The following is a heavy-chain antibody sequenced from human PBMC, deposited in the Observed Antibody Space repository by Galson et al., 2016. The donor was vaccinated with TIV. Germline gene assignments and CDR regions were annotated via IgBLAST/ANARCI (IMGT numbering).Heavy chain of an antibody. CDR1: GYTFSNYG. J-gene: IGHJ4*02. D-gene: IGHD3-10*01. CDR2: ISGYNGHT. CDR3: ATDIPHVLGVDPTHLED. V-gene: IGHV1-18*01. Sequence: SVKVSCKASGYTFSNYGISWVRQAPGQGLEWMGWISGYNGHTNYAQRLHGRVTLTTDTSTITAYMELKSLSSDDTAVYFCATDIPHVLGVDPTHLEDWGQGTLVTVSS.